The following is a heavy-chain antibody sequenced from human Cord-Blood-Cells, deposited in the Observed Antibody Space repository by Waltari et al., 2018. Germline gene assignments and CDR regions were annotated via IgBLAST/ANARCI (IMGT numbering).Heavy chain of an antibody. CDR2: IRSKAYGGTT. CDR3: TREYSSSSV. CDR1: GFTFGDYA. Sequence: EVQLVESGGDLVQSGRSLRLSCTASGFTFGDYAMSWVRQAPGTGMEGVGFIRSKAYGGTTEYAASVKGRFTISRDDSKSIAYLQMNSLKTEDTAVYYCTREYSSSSVWGQGTLVTVSS. V-gene: IGHV3-49*04. J-gene: IGHJ4*02. D-gene: IGHD6-6*01.